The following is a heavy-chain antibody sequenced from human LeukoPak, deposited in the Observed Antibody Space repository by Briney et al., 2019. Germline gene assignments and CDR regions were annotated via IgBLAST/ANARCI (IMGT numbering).Heavy chain of an antibody. V-gene: IGHV4-59*08. CDR2: IFYGGST. Sequence: SETLSLTCTVSGGSINNYYWSWIRQPPGKGLDWIGYIFYGGSTNYNPSLKSRVTISVDTSKNQFSLKLSSVTAADTAVYYCARGGSSGYDPFDYWGQGTLVTVSS. CDR1: GGSINNYY. D-gene: IGHD5-12*01. J-gene: IGHJ4*02. CDR3: ARGGSSGYDPFDY.